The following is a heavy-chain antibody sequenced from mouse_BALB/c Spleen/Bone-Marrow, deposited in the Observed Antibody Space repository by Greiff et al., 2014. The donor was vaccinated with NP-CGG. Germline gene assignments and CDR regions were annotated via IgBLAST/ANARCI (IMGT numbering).Heavy chain of an antibody. CDR3: VREDYYDPFAY. V-gene: IGHV10-1*02. CDR1: GFTFNTYA. CDR2: ISSKSNNYAT. J-gene: IGHJ3*01. D-gene: IGHD1-1*01. Sequence: EVQLVESGGGLVQPKGSLKLSCAASGFTFNTYAMNWVRQAPGKGLEWVARISSKSNNYATYNSDSVKDMFTISTSDSQSMLYLQMNNLKSEGTAMYNFVREDYYDPFAYWGQGTLVTVSA.